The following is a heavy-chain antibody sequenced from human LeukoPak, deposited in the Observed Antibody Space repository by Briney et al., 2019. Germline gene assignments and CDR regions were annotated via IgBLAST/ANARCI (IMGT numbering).Heavy chain of an antibody. J-gene: IGHJ4*02. CDR2: IYYSGST. Sequence: TSETLPLTCTVSVGSISSSSYYWGWIRQPPGKGLEWIGSIYYSGSTYYNPSLKSRVTISVDASRDQFSLKLSSVTAADTAVYYCARHSVRFGVAPLFYFDYWGQGTLVTVSS. D-gene: IGHD3-3*01. V-gene: IGHV4-39*01. CDR1: VGSISSSSYY. CDR3: ARHSVRFGVAPLFYFDY.